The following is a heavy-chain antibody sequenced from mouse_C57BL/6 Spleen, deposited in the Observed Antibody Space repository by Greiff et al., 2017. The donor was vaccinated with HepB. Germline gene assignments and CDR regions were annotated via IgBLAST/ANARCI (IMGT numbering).Heavy chain of an antibody. V-gene: IGHV5-4*01. Sequence: VQLKESGGGLVKPGGSLKLSCAASGFTFSSYAMSWVRQTPEKRLEWVATISDGGSYTYYPDNVKGRFTISRDNAKNNLYLQMSHLKSEDTAMYYCARDGGVWLRRAMDYWGQGTSVTVSS. CDR2: ISDGGSYT. CDR3: ARDGGVWLRRAMDY. D-gene: IGHD2-2*01. CDR1: GFTFSSYA. J-gene: IGHJ4*01.